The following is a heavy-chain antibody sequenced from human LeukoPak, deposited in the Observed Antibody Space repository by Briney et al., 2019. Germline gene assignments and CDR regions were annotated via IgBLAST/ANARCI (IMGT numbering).Heavy chain of an antibody. V-gene: IGHV4-34*01. Sequence: SETLPLTCAVSGGSFSGYYWSWIRQPPGKGLEWIGEINHSGSTNYNPSLTSRVTISVDTSKNQFSLKLSSVTAAHTAVYYCARGRGAYDYWGQGTLVTVSS. CDR1: GGSFSGYY. J-gene: IGHJ4*02. D-gene: IGHD2-21*01. CDR2: INHSGST. CDR3: ARGRGAYDY.